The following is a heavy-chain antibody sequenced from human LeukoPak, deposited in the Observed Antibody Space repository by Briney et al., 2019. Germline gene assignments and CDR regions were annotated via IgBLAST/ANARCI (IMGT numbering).Heavy chain of an antibody. D-gene: IGHD7-27*01. CDR1: GFSFSNAW. CDR2: IKSKTDGGTT. J-gene: IGHJ4*02. V-gene: IGHV3-15*01. CDR3: ARDHSPKWGSGERYFDY. Sequence: PGGSLRLSCAASGFSFSNAWMSWVRQAPGKGLEWVGRIKSKTDGGTTDHAAPVKGRFTISRDDSKNTLYLEMNSLKTEDTAIYYCARDHSPKWGSGERYFDYWGQGTLVTVSS.